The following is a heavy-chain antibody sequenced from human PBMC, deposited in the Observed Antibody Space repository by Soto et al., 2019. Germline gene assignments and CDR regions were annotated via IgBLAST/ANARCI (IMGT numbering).Heavy chain of an antibody. Sequence: QVQLLQSGPEVKKPGSSVKVSCKASRDTFNTYTITWVRQAPGQGLEWMGRIIPRTDIANYAQKLQDRVSITADRSTSTAYMELSSLRFDDSAVYYCASDYYYGSGSSMDSFDSWGQGTLVTVSS. D-gene: IGHD3-10*01. V-gene: IGHV1-69*02. CDR3: ASDYYYGSGSSMDSFDS. CDR1: RDTFNTYT. J-gene: IGHJ4*02. CDR2: IIPRTDIA.